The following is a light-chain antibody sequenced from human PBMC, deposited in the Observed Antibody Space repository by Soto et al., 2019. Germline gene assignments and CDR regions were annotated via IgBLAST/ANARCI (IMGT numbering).Light chain of an antibody. Sequence: VLTQPPSVPGAPGQRVTISCTGGSANIGTGYDVHWYQQVPGTAPKLLIYGNNNRPSGIPDRFSGSKSDTSASLAIAGLQAEDEADYYCQSYDSGLSTYVFGTGTKVTVL. CDR3: QSYDSGLSTYV. V-gene: IGLV1-40*01. CDR1: SANIGTGYD. J-gene: IGLJ1*01. CDR2: GNN.